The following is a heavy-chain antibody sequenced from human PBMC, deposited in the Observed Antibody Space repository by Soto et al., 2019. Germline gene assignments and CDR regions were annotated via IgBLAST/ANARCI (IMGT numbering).Heavy chain of an antibody. CDR3: ARGYEGDAFDI. Sequence: EVQLVETGGGLIQPGGSLRLSCAASGFTVSSNYMSWVRQAPGKGLEWVSVIYSGGSTYYADSVKGRFTISRDNSKTTLYLQMNSLRAEDTAVYYCARGYEGDAFDIWGQGTMVTVSS. D-gene: IGHD5-12*01. CDR1: GFTVSSNY. J-gene: IGHJ3*02. V-gene: IGHV3-53*02. CDR2: IYSGGST.